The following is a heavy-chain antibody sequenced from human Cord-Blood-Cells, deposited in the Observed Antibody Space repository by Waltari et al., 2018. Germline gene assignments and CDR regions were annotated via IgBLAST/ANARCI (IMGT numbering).Heavy chain of an antibody. J-gene: IGHJ4*02. D-gene: IGHD2-2*01. CDR1: GYSISSGYY. V-gene: IGHV4-38-2*02. Sequence: QVQLQESGPGLVKPSETLSLTCTVSGYSISSGYYWGWIRQPPGKGLEWIGSIYHSGTNYYNPSLKSRVTISVDTSKNQFSLKLSAVTAADTAVYYCARVLGIVVVPAAPDYWGQGTLVTVSS. CDR2: IYHSGTN. CDR3: ARVLGIVVVPAAPDY.